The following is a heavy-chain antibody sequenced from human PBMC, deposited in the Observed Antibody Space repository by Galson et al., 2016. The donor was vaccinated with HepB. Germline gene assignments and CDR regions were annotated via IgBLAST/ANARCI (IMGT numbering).Heavy chain of an antibody. V-gene: IGHV3-48*03. Sequence: SLRLSCAASGFTFSSYEMNWVRQAPGKGLERVSYISSSGSTINYADSVKGRFTISRDNAKNSLYLQMNSLRAEDTAAYYCARDRSSWRLYYYYGMDVWGQGTTVTVSS. D-gene: IGHD6-13*01. CDR3: ARDRSSWRLYYYYGMDV. CDR2: ISSSGSTI. CDR1: GFTFSSYE. J-gene: IGHJ6*02.